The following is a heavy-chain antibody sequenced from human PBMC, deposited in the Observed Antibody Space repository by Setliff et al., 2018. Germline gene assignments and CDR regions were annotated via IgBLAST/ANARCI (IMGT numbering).Heavy chain of an antibody. CDR2: IYHNGNT. D-gene: IGHD5-18*01. CDR3: ARDRTAYSYGLDV. J-gene: IGHJ6*02. CDR1: GGSISPYF. V-gene: IGHV4-59*01. Sequence: SETLSLTCTVSGGSISPYFGSWIRQPPGKGLESIGYIYHNGNTNLNPSLKSRVNMSVDTSNNQFALNLRAVTAADTAVYYCARDRTAYSYGLDVWRQGATVTVSS.